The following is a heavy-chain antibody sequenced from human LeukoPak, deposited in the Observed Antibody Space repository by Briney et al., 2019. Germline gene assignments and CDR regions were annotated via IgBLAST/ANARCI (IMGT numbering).Heavy chain of an antibody. CDR2: ISGSGGST. CDR1: GFTFSSYA. CDR3: AKSVAMNDYGDYDEYFQH. V-gene: IGHV3-23*01. Sequence: GGSLRLSCAASGFTFSSYAMSWVRQAPGKGLEWVSAISGSGGSTYYADSVKGRFTISRDNSKNTLYLQMNSLRAEDTAVYYCAKSVAMNDYGDYDEYFQHWGQGTLVTVSS. D-gene: IGHD4-17*01. J-gene: IGHJ1*01.